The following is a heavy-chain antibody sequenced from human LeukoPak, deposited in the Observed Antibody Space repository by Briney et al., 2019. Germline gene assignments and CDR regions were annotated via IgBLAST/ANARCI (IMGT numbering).Heavy chain of an antibody. CDR2: ISYEGSTS. D-gene: IGHD6-6*01. Sequence: PGTSLRLSCAASGFTFSNYGMQWVRQAPGKGLEWVAVISYEGSTSYYADSVKGRFTISRDNSKSTLILQMNGLRSEDTAVYYCARDSEYSSSYEFDYWGQGTLVTVSS. CDR1: GFTFSNYG. V-gene: IGHV3-30*03. CDR3: ARDSEYSSSYEFDY. J-gene: IGHJ4*02.